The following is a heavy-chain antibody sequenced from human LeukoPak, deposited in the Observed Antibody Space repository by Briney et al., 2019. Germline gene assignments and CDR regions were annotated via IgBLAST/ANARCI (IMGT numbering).Heavy chain of an antibody. CDR2: INHCGST. CDR3: ARGRIAISGSYAY. Sequence: SETLSLTCAVYGGSFSGYYWSWIRQPPGKGLEWIGEINHCGSTNYNPSLKSRVTISVDTSKNQFSLKLSSVTAADTAVYYCARGRIAISGSYAYWGQGTLVSVSS. V-gene: IGHV4-34*01. CDR1: GGSFSGYY. J-gene: IGHJ4*02. D-gene: IGHD1-26*01.